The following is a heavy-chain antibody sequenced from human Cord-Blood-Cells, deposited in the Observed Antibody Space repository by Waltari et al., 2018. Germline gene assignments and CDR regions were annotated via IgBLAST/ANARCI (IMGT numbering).Heavy chain of an antibody. Sequence: EVQLVESGGGLVQPGGSLRLSCAASGFTFSSYWMSWVGQAPGKGLEWVANIKQDGSEKYYVDSVKGRFTISRDNAKNSLYLQMNSLRAEDTAVYYCARYCSSTSCYTAFDYWGQGTLVTVSS. D-gene: IGHD2-2*02. CDR1: GFTFSSYW. J-gene: IGHJ4*02. V-gene: IGHV3-7*01. CDR3: ARYCSSTSCYTAFDY. CDR2: IKQDGSEK.